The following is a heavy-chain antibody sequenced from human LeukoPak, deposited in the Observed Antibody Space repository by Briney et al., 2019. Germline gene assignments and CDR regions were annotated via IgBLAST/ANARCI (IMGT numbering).Heavy chain of an antibody. J-gene: IGHJ4*02. CDR1: GFSFDDYG. CDR3: ASGYNSVGGFYFDY. D-gene: IGHD2-15*01. CDR2: IKWNGGST. V-gene: IGHV3-20*04. Sequence: PGGSPRLSCAASGFSFDDYGMSWVRQAPGGGLEWVSGIKWNGGSTGYADSVKGRFTISRDNAKKSLYLQMSSLRPEDTAFYYCASGYNSVGGFYFDYWGQGTLVTVSS.